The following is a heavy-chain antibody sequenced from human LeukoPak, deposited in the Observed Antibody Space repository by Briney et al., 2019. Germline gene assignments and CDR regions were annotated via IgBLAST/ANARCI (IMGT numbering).Heavy chain of an antibody. D-gene: IGHD6-19*01. Sequence: ASVKVSCKASGSTFTGYYMHWVRQAPGQGLEWMGRINPNSGGTNYAQKFQGRVTMTRDTSISTAYMELSRLRSDDTAVYYCARDSIAEAGLNDYWGQGTLVTVSS. CDR2: INPNSGGT. V-gene: IGHV1-2*06. CDR1: GSTFTGYY. CDR3: ARDSIAEAGLNDY. J-gene: IGHJ4*02.